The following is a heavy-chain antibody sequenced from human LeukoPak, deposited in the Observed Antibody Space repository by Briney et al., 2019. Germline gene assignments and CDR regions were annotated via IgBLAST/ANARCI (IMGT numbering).Heavy chain of an antibody. J-gene: IGHJ3*02. V-gene: IGHV1-2*02. CDR1: GYTFTGYY. CDR2: INGNSGDT. Sequence: ASVKVSCKASGYTFTGYYMHWVRQAPGQGLEWMGWINGNSGDTNYAQKFQGRVTMTRDTSISTAYLELSGLRSDDTAVYYCARGAGAIARAFDIWGQGQWSPSLQ. D-gene: IGHD1-26*01. CDR3: ARGAGAIARAFDI.